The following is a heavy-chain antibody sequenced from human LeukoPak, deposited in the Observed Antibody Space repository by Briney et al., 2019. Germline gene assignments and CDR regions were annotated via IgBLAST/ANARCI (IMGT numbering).Heavy chain of an antibody. CDR1: GSTFSSYA. CDR3: ARDIGSSYSYYDFWSGYYDY. J-gene: IGHJ4*02. D-gene: IGHD3-3*01. Sequence: GGSLRLSCAASGSTFSSYAMHWVRQAPGKGLEWVAVISYDGSNKYYADSVKGRFTISRDNSKNSLYLQMNSLRAEDTAVYYCARDIGSSYSYYDFWSGYYDYWGQGTLVTVSS. CDR2: ISYDGSNK. V-gene: IGHV3-30-3*01.